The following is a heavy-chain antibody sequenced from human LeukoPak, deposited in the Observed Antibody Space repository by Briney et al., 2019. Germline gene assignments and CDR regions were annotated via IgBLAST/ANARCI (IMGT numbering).Heavy chain of an antibody. CDR2: ISGSADRT. CDR3: AKDLSPGPD. Sequence: GGSLRLSCAASGFTFSSYAMNWVRQAPGRGLEWVSAISGSADRTYYADSVKGRFTISRDNSKNTLYLQMNRMRGEDTAVYYCAKDLSPGPDWGQGTLATVSS. V-gene: IGHV3-23*01. J-gene: IGHJ4*02. CDR1: GFTFSSYA. D-gene: IGHD2/OR15-2a*01.